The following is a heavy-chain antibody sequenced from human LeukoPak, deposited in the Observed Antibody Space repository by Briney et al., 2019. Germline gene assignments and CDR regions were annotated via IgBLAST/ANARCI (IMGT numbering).Heavy chain of an antibody. D-gene: IGHD3-3*01. Sequence: SESLSLTCTVSGGSISGNYYWSWIRQPAGKGLEWIGRIYARGSTNYNPSLKSRVTISVDTSKNQFSLKLSSVTAADTAVYFCARVGNPLVTVFAWFDPWGQGTLVTVSS. J-gene: IGHJ5*02. CDR3: ARVGNPLVTVFAWFDP. CDR1: GGSISGNYY. V-gene: IGHV4-61*02. CDR2: IYARGST.